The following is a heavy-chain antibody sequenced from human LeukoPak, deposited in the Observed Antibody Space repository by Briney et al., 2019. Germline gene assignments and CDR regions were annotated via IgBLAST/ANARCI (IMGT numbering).Heavy chain of an antibody. D-gene: IGHD3-22*01. Sequence: SETLSLTCTVSGGPISSYYWSWIRQPPGKGLEWIGYIYYSGSTNYNPSLKSRVTISVDTSKNQFSLRLSSVTAADTAVYYCVRVTGYMIEDYFDYWGQGTLVTVSS. CDR3: VRVTGYMIEDYFDY. CDR2: IYYSGST. CDR1: GGPISSYY. J-gene: IGHJ4*02. V-gene: IGHV4-59*01.